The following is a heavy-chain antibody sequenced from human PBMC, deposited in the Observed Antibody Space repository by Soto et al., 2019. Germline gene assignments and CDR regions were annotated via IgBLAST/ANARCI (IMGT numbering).Heavy chain of an antibody. CDR1: GFTFSSYS. J-gene: IGHJ3*02. Sequence: GGSLRLSCAASGFTFSSYSMNWVRQAPGKGLEWVSSISSSSSYIYYADSVKGRFTISRDNAKNSLYLQMNSLRAEDTAVYYCARPPVEATTTWGDAFDIWGQGTMVTVSS. V-gene: IGHV3-21*01. D-gene: IGHD5-12*01. CDR2: ISSSSSYI. CDR3: ARPPVEATTTWGDAFDI.